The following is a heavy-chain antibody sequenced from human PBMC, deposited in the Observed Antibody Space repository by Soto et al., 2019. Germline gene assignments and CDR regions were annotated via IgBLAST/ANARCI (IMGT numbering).Heavy chain of an antibody. D-gene: IGHD2-2*01. CDR1: GFTFRSHS. V-gene: IGHV3-21*01. J-gene: IGHJ6*02. CDR2: ISTSSSLI. CDR3: ARENKDVNKSTSISSGFHGMDV. Sequence: GECLTLSCEVSGFTFRSHSMNWVRQAPGRGREWVASISTSSSLIYYGDSVRGRFIISRDNAKNSLDLQMDSLRVEDTAVYYCARENKDVNKSTSISSGFHGMDVWGQGITVTVSS.